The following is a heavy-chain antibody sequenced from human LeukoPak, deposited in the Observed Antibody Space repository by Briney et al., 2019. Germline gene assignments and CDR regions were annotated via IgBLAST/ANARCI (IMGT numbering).Heavy chain of an antibody. D-gene: IGHD6-13*01. CDR2: ISAYNGNT. CDR3: ARGHSMRIAATGTSDY. V-gene: IGHV1-18*01. J-gene: IGHJ4*02. CDR1: GYTFTSYG. Sequence: ASVKVSCKASGYTFTSYGISWVRQAPGQGLEWMGWISAYNGNTNYAQKLQGRVTMTTDTSTSTAYMELRSLRSDDTAVYYCARGHSMRIAATGTSDYWGQGTLVTVSS.